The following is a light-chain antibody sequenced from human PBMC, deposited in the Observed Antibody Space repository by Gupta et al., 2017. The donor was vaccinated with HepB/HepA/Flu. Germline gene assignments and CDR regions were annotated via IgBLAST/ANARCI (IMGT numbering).Light chain of an antibody. J-gene: IGLJ3*02. Sequence: QSLLTQPPSASGTPGQRVIISCSGSSPNVGNNIVNWFHQLVPGTAPKLLIYSNNQRPAGVPDRFSGSKSGTSASLAISGLRSDDEGDYYCASWDDSLESWVFGGGTRLTVL. CDR1: SPNVGNNI. CDR2: SNN. V-gene: IGLV1-44*01. CDR3: ASWDDSLESWV.